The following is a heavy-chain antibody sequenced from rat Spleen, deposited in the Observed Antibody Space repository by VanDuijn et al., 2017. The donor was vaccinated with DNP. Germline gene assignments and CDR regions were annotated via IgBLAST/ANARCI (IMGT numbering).Heavy chain of an antibody. J-gene: IGHJ2*01. CDR2: ILYDGSRT. CDR3: ATSLTGRA. D-gene: IGHD5-1*01. CDR1: GFTFNDYD. Sequence: EVQLVESGGGLVQPGGSLKLSCVASGFTFNDYDMAWVRQAPKKGLEWVATILYDGSRTYYRDSVKGRFTISRDDAKSTLHLQMDSLRSEDTATYYCATSLTGRAWGQGVMVTVSS. V-gene: IGHV5S10*01.